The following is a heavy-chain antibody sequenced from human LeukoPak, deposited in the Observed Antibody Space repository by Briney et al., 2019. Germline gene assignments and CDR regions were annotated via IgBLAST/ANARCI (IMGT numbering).Heavy chain of an antibody. CDR2: INPNSGGT. V-gene: IGHV1-2*02. CDR3: ARDQTQSTGTTDY. D-gene: IGHD1-1*01. Sequence: GASVKVSCKASGYTFTGYFLHWLRQAPGQGLEWMGWINPNSGGTNYAQKFQGRVTMTRDTSISTAYMELSRLRSDDTAVYYCARDQTQSTGTTDYWGQGTLVTVSS. CDR1: GYTFTGYF. J-gene: IGHJ4*02.